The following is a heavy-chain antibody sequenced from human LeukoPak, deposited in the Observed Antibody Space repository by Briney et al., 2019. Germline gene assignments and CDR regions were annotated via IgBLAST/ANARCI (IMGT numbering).Heavy chain of an antibody. Sequence: SVKVSCKASGGTFSSYAISWVRQAPGQGPEWMGGIIPIFGTANYAQKFQGRVTITADESTSTAYMELSSLRSEDTAVYYCANDYLSGSYYYYYYGMDVWGQGTTVTVSS. V-gene: IGHV1-69*13. CDR3: ANDYLSGSYYYYYYGMDV. CDR2: IIPIFGTA. J-gene: IGHJ6*02. D-gene: IGHD1-26*01. CDR1: GGTFSSYA.